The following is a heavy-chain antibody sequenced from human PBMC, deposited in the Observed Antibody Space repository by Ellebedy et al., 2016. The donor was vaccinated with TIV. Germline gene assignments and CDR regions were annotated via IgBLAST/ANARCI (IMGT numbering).Heavy chain of an antibody. CDR2: IYYSGSS. D-gene: IGHD1-14*01. CDR3: ARGAGLTDY. Sequence: SETLSLTXAVYGGSFSGYYWSWIRQPPGKGLEWIGYIYYSGSSNYNPSLKSRVTMSVDTSKKQFFLKLRSVTAADTAVYYCARGAGLTDYWGQGILVTVSS. CDR1: GGSFSGYY. V-gene: IGHV4-59*01. J-gene: IGHJ4*02.